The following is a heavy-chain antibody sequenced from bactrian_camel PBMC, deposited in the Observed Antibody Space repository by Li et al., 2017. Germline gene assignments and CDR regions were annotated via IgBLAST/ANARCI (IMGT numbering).Heavy chain of an antibody. J-gene: IGHJ6*01. CDR1: EYTARINR. V-gene: IGHV3S42*01. CDR2: IYTGAMST. Sequence: DVQLVESGGGSVQAGGSLRLSCVVSEYTARINRVGWFRQVPGKEREGVASIYTGAMSTRYADSVKGRFTLSKDNAKNTLYLQMNSLTPGDTAMYYCTARYEFGLGACSGVGGLGFWGQGTQVTVS. D-gene: IGHD1*01. CDR3: TARYEFGLGACSGVGGLGF.